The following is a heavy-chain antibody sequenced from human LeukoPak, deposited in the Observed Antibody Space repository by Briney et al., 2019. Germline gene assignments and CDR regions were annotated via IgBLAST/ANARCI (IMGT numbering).Heavy chain of an antibody. Sequence: ASVKVSCKASGYTFTGYYMHWVRQAPGQGLEWMGWINPNSGGTNYAQKFQGRVTMTRDTSISTAYMELSRLRSDDTAVYYCARVGDCTNGVCSRAFDYWGQGTLVTVSS. CDR3: ARVGDCTNGVCSRAFDY. CDR2: INPNSGGT. CDR1: GYTFTGYY. D-gene: IGHD2-8*01. J-gene: IGHJ4*02. V-gene: IGHV1-2*02.